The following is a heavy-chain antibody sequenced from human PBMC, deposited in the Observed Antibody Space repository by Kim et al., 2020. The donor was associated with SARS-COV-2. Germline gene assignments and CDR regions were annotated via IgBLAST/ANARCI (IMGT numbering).Heavy chain of an antibody. CDR3: ARDIAQSGYARYVY. V-gene: IGHV3-7*01. CDR1: GFTFSSAC. J-gene: IGHJ4*02. Sequence: GGSLRLSCAASGFTFSSACITWVRQAPGKGPEWVANINRDGTKENYADSVKGRFTISRDNAKNSVFLQMYSLRTEDTAVFYCARDIAQSGYARYVYWGQG. CDR2: INRDGTKE. D-gene: IGHD5-12*01.